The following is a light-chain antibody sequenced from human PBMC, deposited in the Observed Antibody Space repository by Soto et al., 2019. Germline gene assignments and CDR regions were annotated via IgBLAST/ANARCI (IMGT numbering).Light chain of an antibody. J-gene: IGKJ1*01. CDR1: QSVSSNY. CDR2: GAS. Sequence: EIVLTQSPDTLSLSPGERATLSLRASQSVSSNYLAWYQQIPGQAPRPLIYGASSRVPGIPDRFSGSGSGTDFTLTISRLEPEDFAVYYCQQYGSLPWTFGQGTKVDIK. V-gene: IGKV3-20*01. CDR3: QQYGSLPWT.